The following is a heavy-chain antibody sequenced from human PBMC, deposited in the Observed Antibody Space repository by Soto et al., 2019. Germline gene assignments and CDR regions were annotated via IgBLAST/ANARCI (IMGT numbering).Heavy chain of an antibody. V-gene: IGHV5-51*01. Sequence: PGESLKIYCEGSGYNFNTYWIGWVRQMPGKGLEWMALSYPGDSDTRYSPSFEGQVTLSVDRSISTAYLQWSSLKASDTAIYYCATSTVSYVDIVSSTTRGYFDHWGQGTLVTVSS. J-gene: IGHJ4*02. D-gene: IGHD5-12*01. CDR1: GYNFNTYW. CDR2: SYPGDSDT. CDR3: ATSTVSYVDIVSSTTRGYFDH.